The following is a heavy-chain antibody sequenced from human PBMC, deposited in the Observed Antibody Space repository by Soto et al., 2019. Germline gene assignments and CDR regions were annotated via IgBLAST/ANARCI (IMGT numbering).Heavy chain of an antibody. D-gene: IGHD6-13*01. J-gene: IGHJ4*02. V-gene: IGHV1-18*01. CDR1: GYTFTSYG. CDR2: ISAYNGNT. Sequence: QGQLLQSGAEVKKPGASVQVSCKTSGYTFTSYGISWVRQAPGQGLELMGWISAYNGNTSYAQKLQGRVTMTPDYSTSTADMELRSLISDDTAVYYCARVGGSSWGSAYFDYWGQGTLVTVSS. CDR3: ARVGGSSWGSAYFDY.